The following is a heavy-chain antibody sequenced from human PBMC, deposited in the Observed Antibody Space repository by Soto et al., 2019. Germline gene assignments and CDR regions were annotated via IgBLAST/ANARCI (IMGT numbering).Heavy chain of an antibody. V-gene: IGHV3-33*01. CDR1: GFTFSSYG. CDR3: ARGRAMAPYYYYGMDV. J-gene: IGHJ6*02. CDR2: IWYDGSNK. Sequence: QVQLVESGGGVVQPGRSLRLSCAASGFTFSSYGMHWVRQAPGKGLEWVAVIWYDGSNKYYADSVKGRFTISRDNSKNMLYLQMNSLRAEDTAVYYCARGRAMAPYYYYGMDVWGQGTTVTVSS. D-gene: IGHD5-18*01.